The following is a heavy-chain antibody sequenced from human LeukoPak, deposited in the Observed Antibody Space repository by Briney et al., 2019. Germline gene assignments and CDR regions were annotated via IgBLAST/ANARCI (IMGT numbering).Heavy chain of an antibody. CDR1: GGSISGYY. J-gene: IGHJ5*02. CDR2: IYTSGST. D-gene: IGHD1-1*01. Sequence: SETLSLTCTVSGGSISGYYWSWIRQPAGKGLEWIGNIYTSGSTNYSPSLKSRVTMSVDTSKNQFSLKLSSVTAADTAVYYCARDSTGTYEKGGDWFDPWGQGTLVTVSS. V-gene: IGHV4-4*07. CDR3: ARDSTGTYEKGGDWFDP.